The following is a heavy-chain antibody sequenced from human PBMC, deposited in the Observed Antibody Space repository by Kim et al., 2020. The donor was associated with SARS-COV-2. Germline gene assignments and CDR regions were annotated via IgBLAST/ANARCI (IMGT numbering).Heavy chain of an antibody. D-gene: IGHD6-19*01. Sequence: ASVKGRFTISRDDSKNSLYLQMNSLKTEDTAVYYWARAVRYSSGWRPFEYWGQGTLVTVSS. J-gene: IGHJ4*02. V-gene: IGHV3-72*01. CDR3: ARAVRYSSGWRPFEY.